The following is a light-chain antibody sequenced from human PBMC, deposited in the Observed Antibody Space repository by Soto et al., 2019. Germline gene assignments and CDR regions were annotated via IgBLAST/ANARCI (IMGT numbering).Light chain of an antibody. CDR3: QQYTIYPVT. V-gene: IGKV1-5*03. CDR1: PSISPW. Sequence: IQMTQSPSTLSASIGDRVTITCRASPSISPWLAWYQQKPGKSPKLLIYKVSNLESGVPSRFSGSGSRTEFTLTISSLQPDDFATLYCQQYTIYPVTFGGGTRVEIK. CDR2: KVS. J-gene: IGKJ4*01.